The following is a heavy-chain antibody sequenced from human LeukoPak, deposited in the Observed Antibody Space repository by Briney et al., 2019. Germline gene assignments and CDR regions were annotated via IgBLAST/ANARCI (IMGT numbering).Heavy chain of an antibody. D-gene: IGHD3-22*01. Sequence: GGSLRLSCAASGFTVRNNYMTWVRQAPGKGPEWVSVIHNGDATYYADFVKGRFTISRDNSKNTVYLQMNSLRAEDTAVYYCARGGLRGYSSAYYLGWYFDLWGRGTLVSVSS. CDR1: GFTVRNNY. CDR2: IHNGDAT. V-gene: IGHV3-66*01. CDR3: ARGGLRGYSSAYYLGWYFDL. J-gene: IGHJ2*01.